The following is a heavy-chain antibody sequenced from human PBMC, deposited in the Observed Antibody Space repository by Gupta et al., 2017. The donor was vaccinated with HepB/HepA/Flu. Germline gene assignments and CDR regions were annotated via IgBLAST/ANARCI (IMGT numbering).Heavy chain of an antibody. CDR2: ITGRGDRT. CDR3: AKDPNGDYVGAFDT. CDR1: GFTFKNYA. J-gene: IGHJ3*02. D-gene: IGHD4-17*01. V-gene: IGHV3-23*01. Sequence: EVQMLESGGGLEQPGGSLSLSCAASGFTFKNYAVTWVRQTPGKGLEWVSAITGRGDRTLYADSVKGRFTISRDNSKNILYLQMNSLRVEDTAIYYCAKDPNGDYVGAFDTWGQGTMVTVSS.